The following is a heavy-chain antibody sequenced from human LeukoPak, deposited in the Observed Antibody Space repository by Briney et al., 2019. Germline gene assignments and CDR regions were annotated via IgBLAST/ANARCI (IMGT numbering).Heavy chain of an antibody. D-gene: IGHD6-19*01. CDR1: GDSVSSNSAA. CDR3: ARDRYSSGWYDRVVSWFDP. Sequence: SQTLSLTCAISGDSVSSNSAAWNWIRQSPSRGLEWLGGTYYRSKWYNDYAVSVESRITINPDTSKNQFSLQLNSVTPEDTAVYYCARDRYSSGWYDRVVSWFDPWGQGTLVTVSS. CDR2: TYYRSKWYN. V-gene: IGHV6-1*01. J-gene: IGHJ5*02.